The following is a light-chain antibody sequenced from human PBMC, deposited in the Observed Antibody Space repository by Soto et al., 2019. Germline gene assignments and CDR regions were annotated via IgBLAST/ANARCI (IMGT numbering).Light chain of an antibody. CDR1: QSLLHSNVYNY. V-gene: IGKV2-28*01. J-gene: IGKJ5*01. CDR3: MQALQTRPT. Sequence: PVNHKKPASISCRSSQSLLHSNVYNYLDWYLQKPGQSPQLLIYLASIRASGVPDRFSGSGSGTDFTLKISRVEGGDVGVYYSMQALQTRPTLGPGTRLEI. CDR2: LAS.